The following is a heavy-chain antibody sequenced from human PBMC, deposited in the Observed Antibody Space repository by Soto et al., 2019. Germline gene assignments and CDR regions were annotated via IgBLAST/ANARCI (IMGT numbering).Heavy chain of an antibody. CDR3: ARSAKQLVLNYYGMDV. CDR2: TYYRSKWYN. J-gene: IGHJ6*02. D-gene: IGHD6-13*01. V-gene: IGHV6-1*01. CDR1: GDSVSSNSAA. Sequence: PSETLSLTCAISGDSVSSNSAAWNWIRQSPSRGLEWLGRTYYRSKWYNDYAVSVKSRITINPDTSKNQFSLQLNSVTPEDTAVYCCARSAKQLVLNYYGMDVWGQGTTVTVSS.